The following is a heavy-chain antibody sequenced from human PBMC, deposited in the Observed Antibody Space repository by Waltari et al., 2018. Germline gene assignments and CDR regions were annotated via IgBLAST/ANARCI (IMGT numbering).Heavy chain of an antibody. J-gene: IGHJ4*02. CDR3: VRQRSADFWSGYFDL. V-gene: IGHV4-39*01. D-gene: IGHD3-3*01. CDR2: VYSNEYK. Sequence: QAQLQELGPGQVKPSETLSFRCAVSGDSISTSTFYWGWVRQPPGKGLEWVGSVYSNEYKFYKPSLKSRLTRSMDTSNNHFSLSLTSVTAADTAVYYCVRQRSADFWSGYFDLWGQGTLVTVSS. CDR1: GDSISTSTFY.